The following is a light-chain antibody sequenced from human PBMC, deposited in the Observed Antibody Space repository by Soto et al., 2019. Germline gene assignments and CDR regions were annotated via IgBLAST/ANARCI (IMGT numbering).Light chain of an antibody. J-gene: IGLJ3*02. V-gene: IGLV2-8*02. CDR2: EVS. CDR3: TSYAGNNIWV. Sequence: QSALTQPPSASRSPGQSVTISCTGTSSDVGAYNYVSWYQQYPGKAPKLMIYEVSKRPSGVPDRFSGSKSGKTASLTVSGLQPEDEADYYCTSYAGNNIWVFGGGTKLTVL. CDR1: SSDVGAYNY.